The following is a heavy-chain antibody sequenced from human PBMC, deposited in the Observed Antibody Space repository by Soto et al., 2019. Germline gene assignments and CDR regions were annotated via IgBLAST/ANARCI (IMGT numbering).Heavy chain of an antibody. CDR3: ARYCSGGSCYPFDY. Sequence: QVQLQESGPGLVKPSQTLSLTCTVSGGSISSSDSYWSWIRQPPGKGLEWIGYIYYSGSTYYNPSPKSRVTISVDTSKTQFSLKLSSVTAADTAVYYCARYCSGGSCYPFDYWGQGTLVTVSS. D-gene: IGHD2-15*01. CDR2: IYYSGST. V-gene: IGHV4-30-4*01. CDR1: GGSISSSDSY. J-gene: IGHJ4*02.